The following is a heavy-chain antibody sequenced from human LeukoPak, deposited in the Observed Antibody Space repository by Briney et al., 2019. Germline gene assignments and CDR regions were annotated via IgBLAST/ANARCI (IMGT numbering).Heavy chain of an antibody. CDR2: INALNGDT. V-gene: IGHV1-18*01. CDR3: ARDTPAYCSGTGCYGHYNSFDP. Sequence: ASVKVSCMASGYTFSDYGISWVRQAPGQGLEWMGWINALNGDTNYARKFQDRLTLTTDTSTSTAYMELWSLISDDTAVYYCARDTPAYCSGTGCYGHYNSFDPWGQGTLVTVSS. CDR1: GYTFSDYG. D-gene: IGHD2-15*01. J-gene: IGHJ5*02.